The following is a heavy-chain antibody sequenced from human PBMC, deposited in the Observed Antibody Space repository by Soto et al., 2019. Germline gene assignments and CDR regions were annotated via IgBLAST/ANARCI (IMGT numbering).Heavy chain of an antibody. Sequence: EVQLVESGGGLVQPGGSLRLSCAASGFTFSSYSMNWVRQAPGKGLEWVSYISSSSSTIYYADSVKGRFTISRDNAKNSLYLQMNSLRAEDTAVYYCASSGNRYDFWSGYYTIDYWGQGTLVTVSS. CDR2: ISSSSSTI. CDR1: GFTFSSYS. J-gene: IGHJ4*02. V-gene: IGHV3-48*01. D-gene: IGHD3-3*01. CDR3: ASSGNRYDFWSGYYTIDY.